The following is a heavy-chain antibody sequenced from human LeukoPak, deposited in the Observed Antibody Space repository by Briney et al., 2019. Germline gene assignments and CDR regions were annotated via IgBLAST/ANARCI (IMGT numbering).Heavy chain of an antibody. CDR2: INRSGGST. Sequence: GGSLRLSCAASGSIFSNYAMSWVRQAPGKGLEWVSAINRSGGSTYYADSVKDRFTISRDNSKNTLYLQMNSLGAEDTAVYFCGRGGGDYCFDCWGQGALVTVSS. J-gene: IGHJ4*02. V-gene: IGHV3-23*01. D-gene: IGHD2-21*02. CDR3: GRGGGDYCFDC. CDR1: GSIFSNYA.